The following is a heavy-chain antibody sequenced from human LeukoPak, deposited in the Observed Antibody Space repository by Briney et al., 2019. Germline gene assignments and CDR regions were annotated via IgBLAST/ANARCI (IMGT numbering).Heavy chain of an antibody. D-gene: IGHD3-16*02. CDR3: ARAFQSLGGLPLPDY. CDR2: IHPSTGNP. Sequence: ASVKVSCKASGYSFTNYAMNWVRQAPGQGLEWMGWIHPSTGNPTYAQGFTGRFVFSLDTSVSTTYLQISSLKAEDTAVYFCARAFQSLGGLPLPDYWGQGTLLTVSS. V-gene: IGHV7-4-1*02. CDR1: GYSFTNYA. J-gene: IGHJ4*02.